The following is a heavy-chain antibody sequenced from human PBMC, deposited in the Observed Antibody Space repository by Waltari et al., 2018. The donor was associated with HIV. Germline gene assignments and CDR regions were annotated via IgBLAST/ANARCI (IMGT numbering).Heavy chain of an antibody. Sequence: EVQLVESGGGLVQSGRSLSLSCTASGFTFGHYAMSWFRQAPGKGLEWVGFIRSKTYGGTTEHAASVKDRFTISRDDSKSIAYLQMNSLKTEDTAVYYCSRSRGYSYGYADYWGQGTLVTVSS. CDR3: SRSRGYSYGYADY. J-gene: IGHJ4*02. V-gene: IGHV3-49*03. D-gene: IGHD5-18*01. CDR1: GFTFGHYA. CDR2: IRSKTYGGTT.